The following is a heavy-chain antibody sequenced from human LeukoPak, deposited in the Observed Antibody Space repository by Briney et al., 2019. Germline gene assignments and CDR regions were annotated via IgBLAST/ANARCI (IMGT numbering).Heavy chain of an antibody. J-gene: IGHJ4*02. CDR1: GFTFSSYA. Sequence: GGSLRLSCAASGFTFSSYAMSWVRQAPGKGLEWVSAISGSGGSTYYADSVEGRFTISRDNSKNTLYLQMNSLRAEDTAVYYCAKDSGSGWYPYWGQGTLVTVSS. CDR2: ISGSGGST. CDR3: AKDSGSGWYPY. D-gene: IGHD6-19*01. V-gene: IGHV3-23*01.